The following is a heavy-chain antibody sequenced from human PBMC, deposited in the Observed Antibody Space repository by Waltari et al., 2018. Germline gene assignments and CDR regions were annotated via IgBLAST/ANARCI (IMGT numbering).Heavy chain of an antibody. Sequence: TVSGDSIRGFYWSWIRQSPGKGLEWIGFIYSGGTTYYNPSLKSRATISVDTSKNQFALEISSVTAADTAVYYCARGGYGRFYFDYWGQGTLVTVSS. CDR3: ARGGYGRFYFDY. CDR1: GDSIRGFY. CDR2: IYSGGTT. D-gene: IGHD5-18*01. V-gene: IGHV4-59*01. J-gene: IGHJ4*02.